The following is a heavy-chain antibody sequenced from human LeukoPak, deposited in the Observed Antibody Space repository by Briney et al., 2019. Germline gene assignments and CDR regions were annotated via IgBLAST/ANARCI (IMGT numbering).Heavy chain of an antibody. CDR1: GYSFTSYW. J-gene: IGHJ5*02. CDR2: IYPGDSDT. CDR3: ARAYCSSSSCDSYNWFDP. D-gene: IGHD2-2*02. V-gene: IGHV5-51*01. Sequence: GESLKISCKGSGYSFTSYWIGWVRQMPGKGLEWMGIIYPGDSDTRYSPSFQGQVTISADKSISTAYLQWSRLKASDTAMYCCARAYCSSSSCDSYNWFDPWGQGTLVTVSS.